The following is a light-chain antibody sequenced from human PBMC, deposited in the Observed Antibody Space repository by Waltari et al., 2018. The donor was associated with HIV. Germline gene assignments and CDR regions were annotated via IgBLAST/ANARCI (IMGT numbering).Light chain of an antibody. V-gene: IGLV2-11*01. CDR1: RSDVGDYNY. Sequence: QSALTQPPSVSGSPGQSVTLSCTGTRSDVGDYNYVSWYQQHPGKAPKLIIFDVSQRPSGVPDRFSGSKSGSTASLTISGLQTEDEADYFCCAYAAAHISYVFGSGTKVAVL. CDR3: CAYAAAHISYV. CDR2: DVS. J-gene: IGLJ1*01.